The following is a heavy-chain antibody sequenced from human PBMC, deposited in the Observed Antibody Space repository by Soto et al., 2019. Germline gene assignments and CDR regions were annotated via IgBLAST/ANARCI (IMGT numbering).Heavy chain of an antibody. V-gene: IGHV1-69*10. J-gene: IGHJ4*02. Sequence: ASVKVSCYASGDTFSTYAISWVRQAPGQGLEWLGGIIPILGTPSYAQRFQGRVTITADKSTSTAYMELSSLRSEYTAVYYCARERSRYDRSGYYRPDYWGQGTLVTVSS. CDR1: GDTFSTYA. D-gene: IGHD3-22*01. CDR3: ARERSRYDRSGYYRPDY. CDR2: IIPILGTP.